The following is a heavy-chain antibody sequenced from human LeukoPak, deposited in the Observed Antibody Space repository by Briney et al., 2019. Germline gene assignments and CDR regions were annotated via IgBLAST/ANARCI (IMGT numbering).Heavy chain of an antibody. V-gene: IGHV4-39*01. Sequence: PSETLSLTCTVSGGSISSSSYYWGWIRQPPGKGLEWIGSIYYSGSTYYNPSLKSRVTISVDTSKNQFSLKLSSVTAADTAVYYCARHDSSSSWYGVKAFDIWGQGTMVTVSS. CDR3: ARHDSSSSWYGVKAFDI. CDR2: IYYSGST. D-gene: IGHD6-13*01. CDR1: GGSISSSSYY. J-gene: IGHJ3*02.